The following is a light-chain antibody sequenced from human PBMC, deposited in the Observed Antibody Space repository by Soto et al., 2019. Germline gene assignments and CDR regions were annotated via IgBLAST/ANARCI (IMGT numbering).Light chain of an antibody. V-gene: IGKV1-8*01. J-gene: IGKJ4*01. CDR3: QQTRSYPST. Sequence: AIRMTQSPSSFSASTGDRVTITCRASQGISSYLAWYQQKPGKVAQLLIYEAYILQSGVTSRFSGSGSGTDFTLTISSLQAEDFATYYCQQTRSYPSTFGGGTQVEIK. CDR2: EAY. CDR1: QGISSY.